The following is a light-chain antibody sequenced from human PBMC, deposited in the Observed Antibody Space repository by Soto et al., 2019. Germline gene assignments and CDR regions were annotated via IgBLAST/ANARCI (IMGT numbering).Light chain of an antibody. CDR3: NSYTTRSTYV. CDR2: DVS. Sequence: QSVLTQPASVSGSPGQSITISCTGTSSDVGGYNYVSWYQQHPGKAPKLMIYDVSNRPSGVSNRFSGSKSGNTASLTISGLQAEDEADYYCNSYTTRSTYVLGTGTKVTVL. V-gene: IGLV2-14*01. CDR1: SSDVGGYNY. J-gene: IGLJ1*01.